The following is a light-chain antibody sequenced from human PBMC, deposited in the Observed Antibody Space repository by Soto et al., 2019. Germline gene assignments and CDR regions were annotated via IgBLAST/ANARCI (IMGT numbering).Light chain of an antibody. CDR3: QQSYSTPYT. CDR1: QTISRY. CDR2: AAA. V-gene: IGKV1-39*01. J-gene: IGKJ2*01. Sequence: DIPMSQSTSSLSASVRDRVTITCRASQTISRYLNWYQQKPGKAPKLLIFAAASLKSGVPSRFSGSGSGTDFTLSISSLQVEDFATYYCQQSYSTPYTFGQGTKLEIK.